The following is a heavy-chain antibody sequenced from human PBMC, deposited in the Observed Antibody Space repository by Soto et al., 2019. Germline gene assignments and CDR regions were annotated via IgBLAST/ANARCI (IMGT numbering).Heavy chain of an antibody. CDR2: IYYSGST. J-gene: IGHJ3*02. V-gene: IGHV4-59*08. CDR3: ARRYSSAFDI. CDR1: GGSMISYY. D-gene: IGHD6-13*01. Sequence: PSETLSLTCTVSGGSMISYYWSWIRQPPGKGLEWIGYIYYSGSTYYNPSLNSRVTISVDTSKNQFSLKLSSVTAADTAVYYCARRYSSAFDIWGQGTMVTVSS.